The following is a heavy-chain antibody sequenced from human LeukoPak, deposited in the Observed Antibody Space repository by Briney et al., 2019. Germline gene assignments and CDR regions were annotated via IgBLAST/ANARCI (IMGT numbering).Heavy chain of an antibody. CDR2: IYYSGST. V-gene: IGHV4-39*01. CDR1: GGSISNTIYY. CDR3: ARVVRGVIRKAPYYFDY. D-gene: IGHD3-10*01. J-gene: IGHJ4*02. Sequence: SETLSLTCTVSGGSISNTIYYWGWIRQPPGKGLEWIGTIYYSGSTYYNPSLKSRVTISVDTSKNQFSLKLSSVTAADTAVYYCARVVRGVIRKAPYYFDYWGQGTLVTVSS.